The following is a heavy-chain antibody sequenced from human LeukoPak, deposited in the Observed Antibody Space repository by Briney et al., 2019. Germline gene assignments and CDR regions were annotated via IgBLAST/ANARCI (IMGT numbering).Heavy chain of an antibody. V-gene: IGHV3-66*01. D-gene: IGHD3-10*01. CDR3: ARVPGLWYYFDY. J-gene: IGHJ4*02. CDR2: IYSGGST. CDR1: GFTVSSNY. Sequence: GGSLRLSCAASGFTVSSNYMSWVRQAPGKGLEWVSGIYSGGSTYYADSVKGRFTISRDNSKNTLYLQMNSLRAEDTAVYYCARVPGLWYYFDYWGQGTLVTVSS.